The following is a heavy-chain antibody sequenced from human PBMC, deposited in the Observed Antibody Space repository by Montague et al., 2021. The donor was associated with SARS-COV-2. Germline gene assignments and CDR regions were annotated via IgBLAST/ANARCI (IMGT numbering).Heavy chain of an antibody. D-gene: IGHD6-19*01. CDR3: VRYSGWFYFDF. V-gene: IGHV6-1*01. CDR2: PYLRNKRYS. Sequence: CAISGDSVAEIRRRSKGHRHELQSQFDLVGSPYLRNKRYSDYAPSVRGRLTVNPDASKNEFSLELNYVTPEDTAVYYCVRYSGWFYFDFWGQGTLVTVSS. J-gene: IGHJ4*02. CDR1: GDSVAEIRRR.